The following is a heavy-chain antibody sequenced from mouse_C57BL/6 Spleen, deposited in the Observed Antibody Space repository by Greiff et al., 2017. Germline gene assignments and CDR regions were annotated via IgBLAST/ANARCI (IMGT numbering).Heavy chain of an antibody. CDR2: IYPGSGST. V-gene: IGHV1-55*01. D-gene: IGHD1-1*01. CDR3: ARWELITTVVAPYFDY. Sequence: QVQLKESGAELVKPGASVKMSCKASGYTFTSYWITWVKQRPGQGLEWIGDIYPGSGSTNYNEKFKSKATLTVDTSSSTAYMQLSSLTSEDSAVYYCARWELITTVVAPYFDYWGQGTTLTVSS. CDR1: GYTFTSYW. J-gene: IGHJ2*01.